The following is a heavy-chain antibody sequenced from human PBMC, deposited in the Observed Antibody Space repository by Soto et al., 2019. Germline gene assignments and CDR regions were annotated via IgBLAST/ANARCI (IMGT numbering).Heavy chain of an antibody. V-gene: IGHV3-11*01. J-gene: IGHJ4*02. CDR1: GFDFGDYY. D-gene: IGHD6-13*01. CDR2: IDSGDGTT. Sequence: WGSLLLSCTGSGFDFGDYYMSWIRQAPGKGLEWVSYIDSGDGTTYYTDSVKGRFTISRDNAKKTVYLQMSSLRVEDTALYYCVRPYYSSSWFPFDRWGQGTLVTVSS. CDR3: VRPYYSSSWFPFDR.